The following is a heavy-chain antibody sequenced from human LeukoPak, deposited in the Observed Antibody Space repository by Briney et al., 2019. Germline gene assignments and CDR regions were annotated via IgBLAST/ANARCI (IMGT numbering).Heavy chain of an antibody. CDR1: GFSFSSYA. D-gene: IGHD6-19*01. J-gene: IGHJ5*02. CDR3: AKDSLAGSSGWFDP. Sequence: GGSLRLSCAASGFSFSSYAMNWVRQAPGKGLEWVSGISGSGGSTNYADSVEGRFTISRDNPKNTLYLQMNSLRAEDTAVYYCAKDSLAGSSGWFDPWGQGTLVTVSS. CDR2: ISGSGGST. V-gene: IGHV3-23*01.